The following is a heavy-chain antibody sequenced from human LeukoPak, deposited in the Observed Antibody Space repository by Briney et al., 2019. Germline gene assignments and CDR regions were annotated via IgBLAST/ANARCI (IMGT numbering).Heavy chain of an antibody. V-gene: IGHV3-15*01. J-gene: IGHJ4*02. CDR2: IKSKTDGGTT. CDR1: GFTFSNAW. Sequence: GGSLRLSCAASGFTFSNAWMSWVRQAPGKGLEWVGRIKSKTDGGTTDYAAPVKGRFTISRDDSKNTLYLQMNSLKTEDTAVYYCTTEVLELRSPFDYWGQGTLVTVSS. D-gene: IGHD1-7*01. CDR3: TTEVLELRSPFDY.